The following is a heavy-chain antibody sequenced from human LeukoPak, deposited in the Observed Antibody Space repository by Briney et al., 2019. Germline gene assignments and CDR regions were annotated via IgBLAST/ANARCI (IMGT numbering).Heavy chain of an antibody. CDR2: IKQDGSEK. CDR1: GFTFSDAW. V-gene: IGHV3-7*03. CDR3: ASSSRGVDY. J-gene: IGHJ4*02. D-gene: IGHD3-3*01. Sequence: GGSLRLSCAASGFTFSDAWMSWVRQAPGKGLEWVANIKQDGSEKYYVDSVKGRFTISRDNAKNSLYLQMNSLRAEDTAVYYCASSSRGVDYWGQGTLVTVSS.